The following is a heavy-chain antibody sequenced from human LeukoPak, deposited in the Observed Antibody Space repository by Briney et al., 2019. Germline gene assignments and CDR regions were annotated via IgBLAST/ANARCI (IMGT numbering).Heavy chain of an antibody. Sequence: GSLRLSCAASGFTVSSNYMSWVRQAPGKGLEWVSVIYSGGSTYYADSVKGRFTISRDNSKNTLYLQMNSLRAEDTAVYYCATSHHYYDFWSGYGHDAFDIWGQGQWSPSLQ. CDR3: ATSHHYYDFWSGYGHDAFDI. D-gene: IGHD3-3*01. CDR1: GFTVSSNY. CDR2: IYSGGST. J-gene: IGHJ3*02. V-gene: IGHV3-53*01.